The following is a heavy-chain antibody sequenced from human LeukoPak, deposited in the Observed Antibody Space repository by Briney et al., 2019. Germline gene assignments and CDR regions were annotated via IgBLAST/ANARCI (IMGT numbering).Heavy chain of an antibody. D-gene: IGHD2-2*01. J-gene: IGHJ3*02. CDR3: ASTDIVVVPAAKGSDAFDI. CDR2: IRYDGSNK. Sequence: PGGSLRLSCAATGFTFSSYGMHWVRQAPGKGLEWVAFIRYDGSNKFYADSVKGRFTISRDNSKNTLYLEMNSLRPEDTAVYYCASTDIVVVPAAKGSDAFDIWGQGTMVTVSS. CDR1: GFTFSSYG. V-gene: IGHV3-30*02.